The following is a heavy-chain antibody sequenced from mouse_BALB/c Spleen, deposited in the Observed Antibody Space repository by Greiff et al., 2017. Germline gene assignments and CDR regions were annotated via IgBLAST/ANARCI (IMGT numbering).Heavy chain of an antibody. CDR2: INSNGGST. CDR1: GFTFCSYG. Sequence: EVQLQESGGGLVQPGGSLKLSCAASGFTFCSYGMSWVRQTPDKRLELVATINSNGGSTYYPDSVKGRFTISRDNAKNTLYLQMSSLKSEDTAMYYCARDGYYYAMDYWGQGTSVTVSS. CDR3: ARDGYYYAMDY. D-gene: IGHD2-2*01. J-gene: IGHJ4*01. V-gene: IGHV5-6-3*01.